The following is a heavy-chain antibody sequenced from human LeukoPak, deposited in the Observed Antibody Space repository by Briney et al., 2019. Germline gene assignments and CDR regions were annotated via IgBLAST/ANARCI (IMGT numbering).Heavy chain of an antibody. CDR2: INPNTGGT. CDR3: ASGDYGDPPLNY. CDR1: GYTFTGYF. J-gene: IGHJ4*02. V-gene: IGHV1-2*02. D-gene: IGHD4/OR15-4a*01. Sequence: ASVKVSCKASGYTFTGYFVHWVRQAPGQGLQWMVWINPNTGGTNYAQKFQGRVTMTRDTSISTAYMELSRLRSEDTAVYYCASGDYGDPPLNYWGQGTLVTVSS.